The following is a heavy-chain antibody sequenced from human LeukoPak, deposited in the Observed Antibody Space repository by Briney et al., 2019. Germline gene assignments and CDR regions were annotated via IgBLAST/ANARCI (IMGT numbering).Heavy chain of an antibody. J-gene: IGHJ4*02. V-gene: IGHV3-7*01. D-gene: IGHD1-26*01. CDR3: ARDIGGSSPPLDY. Sequence: GGSLRLSCAASGFTFSSYWMSWVRQAPGKGLEWVANIKQDGSEKYYVDSVKGRFTISRDNAKNSLYLQMNSLRAEDTAVYYCARDIGGSSPPLDYWGQGTLVTVSS. CDR2: IKQDGSEK. CDR1: GFTFSSYW.